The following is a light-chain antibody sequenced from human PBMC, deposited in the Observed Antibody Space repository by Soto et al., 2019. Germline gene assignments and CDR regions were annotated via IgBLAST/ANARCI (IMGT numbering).Light chain of an antibody. J-gene: IGKJ2*01. Sequence: EIVLTQSPGTLSLSPGETATLSCRSSQSVMSSYLAWYQQKPGQPPRLLIFGTSIRATGVPDRISGSGSGTDFSLTINRLAPEDFAVYYCQQYGNSVPFTFGQGTKLEVK. CDR1: QSVMSSY. CDR2: GTS. V-gene: IGKV3-20*01. CDR3: QQYGNSVPFT.